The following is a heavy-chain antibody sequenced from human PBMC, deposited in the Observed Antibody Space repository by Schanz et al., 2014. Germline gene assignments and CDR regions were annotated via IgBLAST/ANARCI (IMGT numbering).Heavy chain of an antibody. D-gene: IGHD3-3*01. CDR3: ARDRVYRFLKGENRFYFDY. J-gene: IGHJ4*02. CDR2: ISPYNGNT. V-gene: IGHV1-18*01. CDR1: GYTFTTYA. Sequence: QVQLVQSGSELKKPGASVNISCKASGYTFTTYALNWVRQAPGQGLEWVAWISPYNGNTAYAQNLKGRVRMTTDTSTATAYMELRSLTSDDTAVYYCARDRVYRFLKGENRFYFDYWGQGTLVIVSS.